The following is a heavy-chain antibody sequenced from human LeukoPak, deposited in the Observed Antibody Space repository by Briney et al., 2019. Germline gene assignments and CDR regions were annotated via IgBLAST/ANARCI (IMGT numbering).Heavy chain of an antibody. CDR1: GGSFSGYY. Sequence: LSLTCAVYGGSFSGYYWSWVRQAPGKGLEWLSYISSSGSTTHYADSVKGRFTISRDNAKNSLYLQMNSLRAEDTAIYYCTRVGYIDEGIDYWGQGTLVTVSS. J-gene: IGHJ4*02. D-gene: IGHD5-24*01. CDR2: ISSSGSTT. V-gene: IGHV3-11*04. CDR3: TRVGYIDEGIDY.